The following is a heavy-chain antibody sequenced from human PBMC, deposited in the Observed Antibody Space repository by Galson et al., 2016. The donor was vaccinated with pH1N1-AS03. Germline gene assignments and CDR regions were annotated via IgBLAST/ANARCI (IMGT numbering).Heavy chain of an antibody. J-gene: IGHJ6*02. Sequence: SVKVSCKASGYIFTGFYVHWVRQAPGQGLEWMGWINTDSGVTNSAQKFEGWVTMTRDTSVNTAYMELYGLKSDDTAVYYCARDPRGPCTSATCPTTYYFGMDVWGQGTTVIVSS. CDR3: ARDPRGPCTSATCPTTYYFGMDV. D-gene: IGHD2-2*01. CDR1: GYIFTGFY. CDR2: INTDSGVT. V-gene: IGHV1-2*04.